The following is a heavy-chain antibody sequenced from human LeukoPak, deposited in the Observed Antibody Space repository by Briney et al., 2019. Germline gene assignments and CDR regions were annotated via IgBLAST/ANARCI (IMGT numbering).Heavy chain of an antibody. CDR1: GGSISSGGYS. Sequence: SETLSLTCAVSGGSISSGGYSWSWIRQPPGKGLVWIGYVYHSGSTYYNPSLKSRVTISVDRSNNQFSLKLSSVTAADTAVYYCARGYSYGFFDAFDIWGQGTMVTVSS. J-gene: IGHJ3*02. CDR2: VYHSGST. V-gene: IGHV4-30-2*01. CDR3: ARGYSYGFFDAFDI. D-gene: IGHD5-18*01.